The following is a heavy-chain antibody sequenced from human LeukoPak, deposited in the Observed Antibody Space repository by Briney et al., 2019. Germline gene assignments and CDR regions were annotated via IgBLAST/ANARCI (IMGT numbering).Heavy chain of an antibody. D-gene: IGHD3-22*01. Sequence: GGSLRLSCAASGFTFSGYYMGWIRQAPGKGLEWVSYISSSGSTIYYADSVKGRFTISRDNAKNSLYLQMNSLRAEDTAVYYCARGLGGVVITSMFDYWGQGTLVTVSS. J-gene: IGHJ4*02. V-gene: IGHV3-11*04. CDR2: ISSSGSTI. CDR1: GFTFSGYY. CDR3: ARGLGGVVITSMFDY.